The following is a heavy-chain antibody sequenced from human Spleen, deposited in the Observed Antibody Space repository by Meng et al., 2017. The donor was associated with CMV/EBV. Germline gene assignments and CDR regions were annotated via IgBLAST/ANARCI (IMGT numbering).Heavy chain of an antibody. CDR2: LNRDGSEK. Sequence: GGSLRLSCEASGFRFGSYWMTWVRQAPGRGLEWVANLNRDGSEKYYVDSVRGRLTISRDNAKNSLYLQMNSLRAEDTAVYYCAKGGSHDIDFWGQGTLVTVSS. CDR1: GFRFGSYW. D-gene: IGHD3-16*01. J-gene: IGHJ4*02. V-gene: IGHV3-7*01. CDR3: AKGGSHDIDF.